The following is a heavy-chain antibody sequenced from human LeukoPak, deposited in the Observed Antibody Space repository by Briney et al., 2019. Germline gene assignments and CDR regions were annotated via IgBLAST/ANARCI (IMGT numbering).Heavy chain of an antibody. CDR3: ATHRGYCSSTSCYPYYFDY. V-gene: IGHV3-66*04. CDR1: GFTVSNNY. J-gene: IGHJ4*02. CDR2: LYSGGST. D-gene: IGHD2-2*01. Sequence: GGSLRLSCAASGFTVSNNYMSWVRQAPGKGLEWVSVLYSGGSTYYADSVKGRFTISRDNSKNTLYLQMNSLRAEDTAGYYCATHRGYCSSTSCYPYYFDYWGQGTLVTVSS.